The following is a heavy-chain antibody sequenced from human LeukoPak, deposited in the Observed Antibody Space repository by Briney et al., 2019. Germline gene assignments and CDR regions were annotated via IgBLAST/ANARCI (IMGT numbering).Heavy chain of an antibody. CDR1: GFTFSSYA. CDR3: ARAPTVLVGYCSSSSCQADY. Sequence: GGSLRLSCAASGFTFSSYAMSWVRQAPGKGLEWVSAISGSGGSTYYADSVKGRFTISRDNAKNSLYLQMNSLRAEDTAVYYCARAPTVLVGYCSSSSCQADYWGQGTLVTVSS. V-gene: IGHV3-23*01. CDR2: ISGSGGST. J-gene: IGHJ4*02. D-gene: IGHD2-2*01.